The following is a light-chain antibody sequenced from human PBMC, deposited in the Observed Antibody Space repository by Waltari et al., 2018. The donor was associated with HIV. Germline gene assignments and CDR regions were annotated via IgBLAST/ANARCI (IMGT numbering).Light chain of an antibody. CDR2: DVS. Sequence: QSALTQPASVSGSLGQSITISCPGTSSDVGGHTSVSWYQQHPGKAPKLLISDVSNRPSGVSNRFSGSKSGNTASLTISGLQAEDEADYYCSSYTANSRIFGGGTRLTVL. J-gene: IGLJ2*01. V-gene: IGLV2-14*03. CDR1: SSDVGGHTS. CDR3: SSYTANSRI.